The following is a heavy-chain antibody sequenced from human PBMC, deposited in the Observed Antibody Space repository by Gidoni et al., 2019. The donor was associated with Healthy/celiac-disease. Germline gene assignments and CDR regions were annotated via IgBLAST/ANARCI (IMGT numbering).Heavy chain of an antibody. Sequence: QVQLVESGGGVVQPGRSLRRPCAASGFTFSSYGMHWVRQAPGKGLEWVAVISYDGSNKYYADSVKGRFTISRDNSKNTLYLQMNSLRAEDTAVYYCAKPGTDYGDYLYYFDYWGQGTLVTVSS. V-gene: IGHV3-30*18. CDR2: ISYDGSNK. CDR1: GFTFSSYG. J-gene: IGHJ4*02. D-gene: IGHD4-17*01. CDR3: AKPGTDYGDYLYYFDY.